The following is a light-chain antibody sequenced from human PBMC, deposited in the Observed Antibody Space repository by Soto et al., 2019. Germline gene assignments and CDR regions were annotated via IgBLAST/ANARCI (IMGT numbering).Light chain of an antibody. J-gene: IGKJ1*01. CDR3: QQFGASLTWT. V-gene: IGKV3-20*01. CDR2: GAS. Sequence: EVVLTQSPGSLSLSPGERATLSCRASQSVMSNYLAWYQQKPGQPPRLLIYGASSRATGIPDRFSGSGSGTDFTLTISPLENEDLAASSCQQFGASLTWTFGQGTKV. CDR1: QSVMSNY.